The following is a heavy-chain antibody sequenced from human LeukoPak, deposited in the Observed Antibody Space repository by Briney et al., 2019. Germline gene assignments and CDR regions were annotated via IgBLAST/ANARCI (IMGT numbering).Heavy chain of an antibody. CDR1: GYTLTELS. CDR2: FDPEDGET. Sequence: ASVKVSCKVSGYTLTELSMHWVRQASGKGLEWMGGFDPEDGETIYAQKFQGRVTMTEDTSTDTAYMELSSLRSEDTAVYYCATGPFGYDSSGYYHYYMDVWGKGTTVTVSS. D-gene: IGHD3-22*01. J-gene: IGHJ6*03. V-gene: IGHV1-24*01. CDR3: ATGPFGYDSSGYYHYYMDV.